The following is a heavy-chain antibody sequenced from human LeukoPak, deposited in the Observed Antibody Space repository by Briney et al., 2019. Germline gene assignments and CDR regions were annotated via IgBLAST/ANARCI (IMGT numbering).Heavy chain of an antibody. Sequence: GGSLRLSCAASAFTFSSYAMSWVRQAPGKGLEWVSTISGSGSSTYYADSVKGRFTISRDNSKNTLYLQMNSLRAEDTAVYYCARGQLEWENYYYGMDVWGQGTTVTVSS. CDR2: ISGSGSST. J-gene: IGHJ6*02. D-gene: IGHD1-1*01. CDR3: ARGQLEWENYYYGMDV. CDR1: AFTFSSYA. V-gene: IGHV3-23*01.